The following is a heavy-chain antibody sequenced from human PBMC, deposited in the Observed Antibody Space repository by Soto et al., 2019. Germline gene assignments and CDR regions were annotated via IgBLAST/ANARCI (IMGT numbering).Heavy chain of an antibody. CDR3: ARDLNHYFDY. J-gene: IGHJ4*02. V-gene: IGHV3-33*01. CDR2: IWYNGRNK. CDR1: GFTVSNYG. Sequence: GGSLRLSCAASGFTVSNYGIHWVRQAPGKGLEWVAVIWYNGRNKYYADSVKGRFTISRDNSKNTLWLQMDSLRVEDTAVYYCARDLNHYFDYWGQGTLVTVSS.